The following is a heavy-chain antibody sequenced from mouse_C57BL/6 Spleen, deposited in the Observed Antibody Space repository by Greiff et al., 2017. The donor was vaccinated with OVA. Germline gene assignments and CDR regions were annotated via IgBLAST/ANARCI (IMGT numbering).Heavy chain of an antibody. Sequence: VQGVESGAELAKPGASVKLSCKASGYTFTSYWMHWVKQRPGQGLEWIGYINPSSGYTKYNQKFKDKATLTADKSSSTAYMQLSSLTYEDSAVYYCAKYDYDYFDYWGQGTTLTVSS. J-gene: IGHJ2*01. V-gene: IGHV1-7*01. D-gene: IGHD2-4*01. CDR3: AKYDYDYFDY. CDR1: GYTFTSYW. CDR2: INPSSGYT.